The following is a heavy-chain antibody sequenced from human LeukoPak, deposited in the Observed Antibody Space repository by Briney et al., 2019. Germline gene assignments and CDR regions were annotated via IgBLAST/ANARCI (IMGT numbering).Heavy chain of an antibody. CDR1: GGSISSGGYY. D-gene: IGHD2-2*01. CDR2: IYHSGST. Sequence: SETLSLTCTVSGGSISSGGYYWSWIRQPPGKGLEWIGYIYHSGSTYYNPSLKSRVTISVDRSKNQFSLKLSSVTAADTAVYYCARFCSSTSCANDAFDIWGQGTMVTVSS. J-gene: IGHJ3*02. V-gene: IGHV4-30-2*01. CDR3: ARFCSSTSCANDAFDI.